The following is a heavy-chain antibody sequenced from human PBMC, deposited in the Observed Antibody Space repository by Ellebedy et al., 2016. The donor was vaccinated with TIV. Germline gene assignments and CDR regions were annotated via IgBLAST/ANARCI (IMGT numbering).Heavy chain of an antibody. CDR1: GFTFGGHS. D-gene: IGHD6-19*01. J-gene: IGHJ4*02. Sequence: PGGSLRLSCAASGFTFGGHSMTWVRQAPGKGLEWISAVSSSSSAIFYADSVKGRFSISRDNARNSLYLQMNTLRDEDTAVYYCTKARVYSNGWYYPEFWGQGTLVAVSS. V-gene: IGHV3-48*02. CDR3: TKARVYSNGWYYPEF. CDR2: VSSSSSAI.